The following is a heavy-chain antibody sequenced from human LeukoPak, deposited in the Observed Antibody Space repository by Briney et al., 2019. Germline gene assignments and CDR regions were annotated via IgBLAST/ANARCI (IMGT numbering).Heavy chain of an antibody. Sequence: ASVKVSCKASGYTFTSYYMHWVRQAPGQGLEWMGIINPSGGSTSYAQKFQGRVTMTRDMSTSTVYMELSSLRSEDTAVYYCARARRSSKTMIVVVGKTYYYMDVWGKGTTVTASS. V-gene: IGHV1-46*01. J-gene: IGHJ6*03. CDR2: INPSGGST. CDR1: GYTFTSYY. D-gene: IGHD3-22*01. CDR3: ARARRSSKTMIVVVGKTYYYMDV.